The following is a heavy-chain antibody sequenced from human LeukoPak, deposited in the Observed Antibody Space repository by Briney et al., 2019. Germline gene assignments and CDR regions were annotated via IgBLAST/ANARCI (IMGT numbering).Heavy chain of an antibody. CDR3: AKGGSSGWCPLDY. D-gene: IGHD6-19*01. CDR1: GFTFSSYS. Sequence: QSGGSLRLSCAASGFTFSSYSMHWVRQAPGKGLEMVADISYDGSNKYYADSVKGRFTISRDNSKNTMYLQMNSLRAEDTAVYYCAKGGSSGWCPLDYWGQGTLVTVSS. CDR2: ISYDGSNK. V-gene: IGHV3-30*18. J-gene: IGHJ4*02.